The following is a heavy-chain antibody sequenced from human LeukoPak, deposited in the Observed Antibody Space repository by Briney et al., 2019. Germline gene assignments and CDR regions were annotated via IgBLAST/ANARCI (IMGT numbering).Heavy chain of an antibody. D-gene: IGHD2/OR15-2a*01. V-gene: IGHV3-30*02. CDR3: TRDPHALDF. CDR2: VRYDGSNK. CDR1: GFTFSSYG. J-gene: IGHJ4*02. Sequence: GGSLRLSCAASGFTFSSYGMHWVRQAPGKGLEWVAFVRYDGSNKYYADSVEGRFTISRDNAKNSLYLQMDSLRVEDTAVYYCTRDPHALDFWGQGTLVTVSS.